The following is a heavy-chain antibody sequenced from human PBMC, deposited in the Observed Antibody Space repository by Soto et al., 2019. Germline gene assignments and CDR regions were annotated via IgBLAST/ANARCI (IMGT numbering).Heavy chain of an antibody. J-gene: IGHJ4*02. Sequence: QVQLQESGPGLVKPSETLSLTCTVSGGSVSSGGYYWSWIRQPAGKTLEWVGYIYYTGSTNYNPSLKSRVTLSVDTSKNQFSLKLNSVTAADTAVYYCASQQDYSNASGSYLFDHWGQGTLVTVSS. CDR1: GGSVSSGGYY. CDR3: ASQQDYSNASGSYLFDH. CDR2: IYYTGST. D-gene: IGHD3-10*01. V-gene: IGHV4-61*08.